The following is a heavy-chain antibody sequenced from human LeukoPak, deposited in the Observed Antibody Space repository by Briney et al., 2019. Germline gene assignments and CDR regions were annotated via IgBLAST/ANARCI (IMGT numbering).Heavy chain of an antibody. CDR1: GYTFNSRG. V-gene: IGHV1-46*02. J-gene: IGHJ4*02. D-gene: IGHD6-6*01. Sequence: ASVKVSCKASGYTFNSRGISWVRQAPGQGLEWMGIINPSGGSTSYAQKFQGRVTMTRDMSTSTVYMEPSSLRSEDTAVYYCARGSSGPLWGQGTLVTVSS. CDR3: ARGSSGPL. CDR2: INPSGGST.